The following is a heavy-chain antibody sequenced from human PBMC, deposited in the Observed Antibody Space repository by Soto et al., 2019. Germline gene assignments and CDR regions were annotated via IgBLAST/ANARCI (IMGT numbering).Heavy chain of an antibody. Sequence: PGGSLRLSCAASGFTFSGSAMHWVRQASGKGLEWVGRIRSKANSYATAYAASVKGRFTISRDDSKNTAYLQMNSLKTEDTAVYYCTRHLIGSAKPSDYWGQGTLVTVSS. CDR2: IRSKANSYAT. J-gene: IGHJ4*02. CDR3: TRHLIGSAKPSDY. CDR1: GFTFSGSA. V-gene: IGHV3-73*01. D-gene: IGHD3-10*01.